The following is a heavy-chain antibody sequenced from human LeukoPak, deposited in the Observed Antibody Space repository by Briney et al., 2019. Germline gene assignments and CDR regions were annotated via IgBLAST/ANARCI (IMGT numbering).Heavy chain of an antibody. D-gene: IGHD2-2*01. CDR3: ARDRTSHYGFDP. Sequence: GGSLRLSCAASGFTVSSNYMSWVRQAPGKGLEWVSVIYSGGSTYYADSVEGRFTISRDNSKNTLYLQMNSLRAEDTAVYYCARDRTSHYGFDPWGQGTLVTVSS. J-gene: IGHJ5*02. V-gene: IGHV3-53*01. CDR2: IYSGGST. CDR1: GFTVSSNY.